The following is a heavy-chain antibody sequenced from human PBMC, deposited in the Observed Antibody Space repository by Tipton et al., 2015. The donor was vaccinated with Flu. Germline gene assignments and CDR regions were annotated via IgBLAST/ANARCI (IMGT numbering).Heavy chain of an antibody. CDR3: ARAFGYGAFDY. D-gene: IGHD5-18*01. J-gene: IGHJ4*02. V-gene: IGHV4-34*01. Sequence: LRLSCAVYGGSFSGYYWSWIRQPPGKGLEWIGEINHSGSTNYNPSLKSRVTISVDTSKNQFSLKLSSVTAADTAVYYCARAFGYGAFDYWGQGTLVTVSS. CDR1: GGSFSGYY. CDR2: INHSGST.